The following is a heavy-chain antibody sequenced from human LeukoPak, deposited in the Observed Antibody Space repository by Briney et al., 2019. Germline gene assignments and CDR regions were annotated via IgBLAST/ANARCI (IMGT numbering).Heavy chain of an antibody. CDR3: AREGLEYQLSHWFDP. D-gene: IGHD2-2*01. V-gene: IGHV5-51*01. CDR2: IYPGDSDT. J-gene: IGHJ5*02. CDR1: GYSFTSYW. Sequence: GESLKISCKGSGYSFTSYWIGWVRQMPGKGLEWMGIIYPGDSDTRYSPSFQGQVTISADKSISTAYLQWSSLKASDTAMYYCAREGLEYQLSHWFDPWGQGTLVTVSS.